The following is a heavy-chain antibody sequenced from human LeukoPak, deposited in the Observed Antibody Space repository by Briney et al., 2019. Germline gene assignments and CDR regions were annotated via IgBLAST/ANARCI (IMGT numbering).Heavy chain of an antibody. V-gene: IGHV4-4*07. D-gene: IGHD5-18*01. J-gene: IGHJ4*02. CDR3: AREGYSYGLGY. CDR2: IYTSGST. Sequence: PSETLSLTCTVSGDSISSYYWSWLRQPAGKGLEWLGRIYTSGSTNYNPSLNSRVPMSVDTSKNQFSLKLSSMTAADTAVYYCAREGYSYGLGYWGQGTLVTVSS. CDR1: GDSISSYY.